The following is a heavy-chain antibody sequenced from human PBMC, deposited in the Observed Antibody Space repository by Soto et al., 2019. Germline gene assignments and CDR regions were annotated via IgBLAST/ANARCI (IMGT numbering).Heavy chain of an antibody. CDR1: GGSISSYY. CDR2: IYYSGST. J-gene: IGHJ5*02. CDR3: ARVQRSDDFWNGYPNNWFDP. D-gene: IGHD3-3*01. V-gene: IGHV4-59*01. Sequence: SETLSLTCTVSGGSISSYYWSLIRQPPGKGLEWIGYIYYSGSTNYNPSLKSRVTISVDTSKNQFSLKLSSVTAADTAVYYCARVQRSDDFWNGYPNNWFDPWGQGTLVTVSS.